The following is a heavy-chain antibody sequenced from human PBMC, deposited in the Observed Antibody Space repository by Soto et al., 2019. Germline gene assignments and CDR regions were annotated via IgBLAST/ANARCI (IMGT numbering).Heavy chain of an antibody. V-gene: IGHV5-51*01. CDR2: IFPRDSDT. CDR1: GNRLTYYW. J-gene: IGHJ5*02. Sequence: GESPKIPCRTSGNRLTYYWIAWVRQRPGKGLEWMGNIFPRDSDTRYSPSCQGQITIAADRPTSTVFPQWASPKASETALYLCGRKDDGGYLNWFDPWGQGTLVTVSS. CDR3: GRKDDGGYLNWFDP. D-gene: IGHD2-21*02.